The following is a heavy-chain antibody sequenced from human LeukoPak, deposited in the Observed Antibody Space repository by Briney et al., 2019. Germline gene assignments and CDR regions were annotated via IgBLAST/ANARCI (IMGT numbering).Heavy chain of an antibody. D-gene: IGHD5-18*01. V-gene: IGHV4-61*08. CDR1: GGSISSGDYY. CDR3: ARHREYNYGYDAFDI. CDR2: IYYSGST. Sequence: SSETLSLTCTVSGGSISSGDYYWSWIRQPPGKGLEWIGYIYYSGSTYYNPSLKSRVTISVDTSKKQFSLKLNSVTAADTAVYYCARHREYNYGYDAFDIWGQGTMVTISS. J-gene: IGHJ3*02.